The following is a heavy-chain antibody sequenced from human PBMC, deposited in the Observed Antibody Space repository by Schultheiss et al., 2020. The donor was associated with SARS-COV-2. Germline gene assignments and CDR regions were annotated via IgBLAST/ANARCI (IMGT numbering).Heavy chain of an antibody. Sequence: GESLKISCAASGFTVSSKHMSWVRQAPGKGPEWVSVIYSGGSTYYPDSVKGRFTISRDNSKNTLYLQMHFLRAEDTAVYYCARALEGAWRSYYFDYWGQGTLVTV. V-gene: IGHV3-66*02. CDR3: ARALEGAWRSYYFDY. CDR1: GFTVSSKH. D-gene: IGHD1-1*01. CDR2: IYSGGST. J-gene: IGHJ4*02.